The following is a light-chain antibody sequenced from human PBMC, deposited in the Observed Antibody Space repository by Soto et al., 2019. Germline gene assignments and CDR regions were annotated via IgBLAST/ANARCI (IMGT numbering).Light chain of an antibody. V-gene: IGLV2-18*02. CDR2: EVS. CDR3: SSYAGSNNFV. J-gene: IGLJ1*01. CDR1: STDFVSYNR. Sequence: QSALTQPPSVSGSPGQSVTISCTGTSTDFVSYNRVSWYQQPPGTAPKLMIYEVSKRPSGVPGRFSGSKSGNTASLTISGLQAADEADYYCSSYAGSNNFVFGTGTKVTVL.